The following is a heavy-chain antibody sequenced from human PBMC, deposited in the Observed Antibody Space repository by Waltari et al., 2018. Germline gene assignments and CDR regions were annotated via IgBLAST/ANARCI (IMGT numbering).Heavy chain of an antibody. CDR3: ATVPAPGYYYDSSGVFDY. V-gene: IGHV1-69-2*01. J-gene: IGHJ4*02. D-gene: IGHD3-22*01. Sequence: EVQLVQSGAEVKKPGATVKISCKASGYTFTDYYMHWVQQAPGKGLEWMGLFDPEDGETIYAEKSQGRVSITADTSTDTAYMELSSLRSEDTAVYYCATVPAPGYYYDSSGVFDYWGQGTLVTVSS. CDR1: GYTFTDYY. CDR2: FDPEDGET.